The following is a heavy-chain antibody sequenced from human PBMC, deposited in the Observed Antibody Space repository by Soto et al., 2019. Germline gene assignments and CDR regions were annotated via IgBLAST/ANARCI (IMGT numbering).Heavy chain of an antibody. CDR2: ISSSSTYI. Sequence: PGGSLRLSCAASGFTFSSFNMNWVRQAPGKGLEWVSFISSSSTYIYYADSVKGRFTVSRDNAKSSLYLQMSSLRAEDTGVYYCAREYGSSSWDVDYWGQGTLVTVSS. CDR1: GFTFSSFN. CDR3: AREYGSSSWDVDY. D-gene: IGHD6-6*01. J-gene: IGHJ4*02. V-gene: IGHV3-21*01.